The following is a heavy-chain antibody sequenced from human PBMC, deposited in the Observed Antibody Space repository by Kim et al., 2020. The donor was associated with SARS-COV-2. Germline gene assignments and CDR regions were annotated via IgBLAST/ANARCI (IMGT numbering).Heavy chain of an antibody. Sequence: NNSTDLHGRVTIPRDTSATTAYMDLSSLTSKDTAVYYCAREGSGSSNWLDPWGQGTLVTVSS. CDR3: AREGSGSSNWLDP. D-gene: IGHD3-10*01. J-gene: IGHJ5*02. V-gene: IGHV1-3*01.